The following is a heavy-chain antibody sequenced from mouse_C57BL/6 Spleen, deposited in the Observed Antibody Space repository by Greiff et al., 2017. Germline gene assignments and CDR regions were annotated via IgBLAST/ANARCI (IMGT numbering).Heavy chain of an antibody. Sequence: QVQLQQPGAELVRPGTSVKLSCKASGYTFTSYWMHWVKQRPGQGLEWIGVIDPSDSYTNYNQKFKGKATLTVDTSSSTAYMQLSSLTSEDSAVYYCARVKEATVVGGAMDYWGQGTSVTVSS. CDR2: IDPSDSYT. J-gene: IGHJ4*01. V-gene: IGHV1-59*01. D-gene: IGHD1-1*01. CDR3: ARVKEATVVGGAMDY. CDR1: GYTFTSYW.